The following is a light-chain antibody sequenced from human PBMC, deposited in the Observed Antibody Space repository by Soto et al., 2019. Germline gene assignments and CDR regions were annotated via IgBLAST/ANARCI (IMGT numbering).Light chain of an antibody. J-gene: IGKJ4*01. CDR3: QHRNYWPPGAT. CDR1: QSVGSY. Sequence: EILLTQSPVTLSLSPGERVTLSCRASQSVGSYLAWYQQKPGQTPRLLIYDASNRATGIPARFSGSGSGTDFTLTISSLEADDFAIYYCQHRNYWPPGATFGGGTKVEIK. CDR2: DAS. V-gene: IGKV3-11*01.